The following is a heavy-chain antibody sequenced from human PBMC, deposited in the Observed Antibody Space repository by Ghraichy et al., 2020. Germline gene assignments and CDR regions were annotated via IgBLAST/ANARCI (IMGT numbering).Heavy chain of an antibody. Sequence: ASVKVSCKASGYIFTAYYIHWVRQAPGQGLEWMGWINPNSGDTNYAQNFQVRVTMTRDMSISTVYLELNRLRPDDTAIYYCARVPAGGNWLDPWGQGTLVTVSS. D-gene: IGHD3-10*01. V-gene: IGHV1-2*02. J-gene: IGHJ5*02. CDR1: GYIFTAYY. CDR2: INPNSGDT. CDR3: ARVPAGGNWLDP.